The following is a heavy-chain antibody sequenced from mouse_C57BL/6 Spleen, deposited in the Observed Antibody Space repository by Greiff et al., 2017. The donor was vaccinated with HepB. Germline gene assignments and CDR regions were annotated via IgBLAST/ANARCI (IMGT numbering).Heavy chain of an antibody. V-gene: IGHV1-18*01. CDR1: GYTFTDYN. Sequence: EVKLMESGPELVKPGASVKIPCKASGYTFTDYNMDWVKQSHGKSLEWIGDINPNNGGTIYNQKFKGKATLTVDKSSSTAYMELRSLTSEDTAVYYCAREGDYGSSYEYFDVWGTGTTVTVSS. CDR2: INPNNGGT. J-gene: IGHJ1*03. CDR3: AREGDYGSSYEYFDV. D-gene: IGHD1-1*01.